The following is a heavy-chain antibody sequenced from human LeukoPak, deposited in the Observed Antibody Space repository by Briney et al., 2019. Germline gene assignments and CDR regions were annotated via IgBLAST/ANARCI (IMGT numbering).Heavy chain of an antibody. CDR2: ISSSSSYT. D-gene: IGHD3-10*01. V-gene: IGHV3-21*01. Sequence: GGSLRLSCAASGFTFSSYSMIWVRQAPGKGLEWVSSISSSSSYTHYADSVKGRFTISRDNAKNSLYLQMTSLRDEDTAVYYCARDPDYYGSGTYYNHYFDYWGQGTLVTVSS. CDR3: ARDPDYYGSGTYYNHYFDY. CDR1: GFTFSSYS. J-gene: IGHJ4*02.